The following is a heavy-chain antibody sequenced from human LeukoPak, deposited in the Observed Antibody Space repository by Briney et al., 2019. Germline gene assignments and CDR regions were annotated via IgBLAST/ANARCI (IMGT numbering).Heavy chain of an antibody. CDR3: ARVRAGPADQDIVVVPAAMMFDP. V-gene: IGHV1-18*01. D-gene: IGHD2-2*01. CDR2: ISAYNRNT. CDR1: GYTFTSYG. Sequence: GASVKVSCKASGYTFTSYGISWVRQAPGQGLEWMGWISAYNRNTNYAQKLQGRVTMTTDTSTSTAYMELRSLRSDDTAVYYCARVRAGPADQDIVVVPAAMMFDPWGQGTLVTVSS. J-gene: IGHJ5*02.